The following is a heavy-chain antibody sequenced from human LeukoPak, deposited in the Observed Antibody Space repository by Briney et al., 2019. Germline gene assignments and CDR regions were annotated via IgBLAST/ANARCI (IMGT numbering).Heavy chain of an antibody. CDR2: IYYSGST. V-gene: IGHV4-59*12. J-gene: IGHJ6*02. Sequence: PSETLSLTCTVSGGSISSNYWSWIRQPPGKGLEWIGYIYYSGSTNYNPSLKSRVTISVDTSKNQFSLKLSSVTAADTAVYYCARPSSGYYYDYGMDVWGQGTTVTVSS. D-gene: IGHD3-22*01. CDR3: ARPSSGYYYDYGMDV. CDR1: GGSISSNY.